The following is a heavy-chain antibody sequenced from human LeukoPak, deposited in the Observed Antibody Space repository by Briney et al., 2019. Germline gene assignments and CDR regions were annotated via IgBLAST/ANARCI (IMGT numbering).Heavy chain of an antibody. D-gene: IGHD4-17*01. CDR2: IYHSGNT. Sequence: SXXYWXWIXQPXGXGLEWIGYIYHSGNTNYNPSLKSRVTISVDTSKNQFSLKLSSVTAADTAVYYCARDPYGDHGLDYWGQGTLVTVSS. CDR3: ARDPYGDHGLDY. CDR1: SXXY. J-gene: IGHJ4*02. V-gene: IGHV4-59*01.